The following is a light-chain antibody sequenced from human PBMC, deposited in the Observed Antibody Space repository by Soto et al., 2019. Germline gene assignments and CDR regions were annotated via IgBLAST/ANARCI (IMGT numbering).Light chain of an antibody. Sequence: QSVLTQPPSASGTPGQRVTISCSGSSSNIGSNTVTWYQQLPGTAPTLLIYSDNQRPSGVPARFSGSKSGTSASLAIGGRQSEEEADYYWAAGQGGGGGVVFGGGTKVTVL. CDR1: SSNIGSNT. V-gene: IGLV1-44*01. J-gene: IGLJ2*01. CDR2: SDN. CDR3: AAGQGGGGGVV.